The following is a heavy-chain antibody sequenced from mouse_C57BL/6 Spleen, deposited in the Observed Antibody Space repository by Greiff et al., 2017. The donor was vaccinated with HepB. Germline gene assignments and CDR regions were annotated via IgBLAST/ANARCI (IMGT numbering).Heavy chain of an antibody. CDR3: AKRGRGDYFDY. CDR1: GFSLTSYG. J-gene: IGHJ2*01. D-gene: IGHD4-1*01. CDR2: IWSGGST. V-gene: IGHV2-2*01. Sequence: QVQLKESGPGLVQPSQSLSITCTVSGFSLTSYGVHWVRQSPGKGLEWLGVIWSGGSTDYNAAFISRLSISKENSKSQVFFKMKSLQADDTAIYYCAKRGRGDYFDYWGQGTTLTVSS.